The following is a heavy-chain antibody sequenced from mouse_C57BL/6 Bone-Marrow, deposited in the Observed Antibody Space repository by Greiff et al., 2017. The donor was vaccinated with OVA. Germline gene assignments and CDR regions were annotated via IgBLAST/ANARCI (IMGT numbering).Heavy chain of an antibody. D-gene: IGHD1-1*01. CDR3: ARLTTVVEDWYFDV. J-gene: IGHJ1*03. CDR2: IWRGGST. V-gene: IGHV2-2*01. CDR1: GFSLTSYG. Sequence: QVQLKQSGPGLVQPSQSLSITCTVSGFSLTSYGVHWVRQSPGKGLEWLGVIWRGGSTDYNAAFISRLSISKDNSKSQVFFKMNSLQADDTAIYYCARLTTVVEDWYFDVWGTGTTVTVSS.